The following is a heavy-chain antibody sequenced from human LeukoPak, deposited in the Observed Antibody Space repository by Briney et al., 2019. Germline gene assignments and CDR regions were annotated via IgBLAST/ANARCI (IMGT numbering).Heavy chain of an antibody. D-gene: IGHD2-2*02. CDR3: ARARSISYCSSTSCYSPYGMDV. CDR1: GFTFSSYW. Sequence: PGGSLRLSCAASGFTFSSYWMRWVRQAPGKGLVWVSRINSDGSSTSYADSVKGRFTISRDNAKNTLYLQMNSLRAEDMAVYYCARARSISYCSSTSCYSPYGMDVWGQGTTVTVSS. V-gene: IGHV3-74*01. CDR2: INSDGSST. J-gene: IGHJ6*02.